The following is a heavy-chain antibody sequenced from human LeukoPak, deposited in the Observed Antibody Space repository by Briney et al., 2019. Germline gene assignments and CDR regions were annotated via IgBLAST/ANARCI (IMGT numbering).Heavy chain of an antibody. J-gene: IGHJ4*02. CDR1: GFTFSSYW. V-gene: IGHV3-74*01. CDR2: INSDGSST. CDR3: ARGGNTGYSYGLKHDY. Sequence: TGGSLRLSCAASGFTFSSYWMHWVRQAPGKGLEWVSRINSDGSSTTYADSVKGRFSISRDNAKNTLYLQMNSLRPEDTAVYYCARGGNTGYSYGLKHDYWGQGTLVTVSS. D-gene: IGHD5-18*01.